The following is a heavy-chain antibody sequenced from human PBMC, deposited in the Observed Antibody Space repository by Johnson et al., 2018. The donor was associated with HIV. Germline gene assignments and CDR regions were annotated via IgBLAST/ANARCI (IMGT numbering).Heavy chain of an antibody. V-gene: IGHV3-7*01. J-gene: IGHJ3*02. Sequence: VQLVESGGGVVQPGRSLRLSCEASGFTFSSYWMSWVRQAPGKGLEWVANIKQDGSEKYYADSVKGRFTISRDNSNNTLYLQMNSLRAEDTAVYYCARAGAVGFDAFDIWGQGTMVTVSS. CDR3: ARAGAVGFDAFDI. D-gene: IGHD6-19*01. CDR1: GFTFSSYW. CDR2: IKQDGSEK.